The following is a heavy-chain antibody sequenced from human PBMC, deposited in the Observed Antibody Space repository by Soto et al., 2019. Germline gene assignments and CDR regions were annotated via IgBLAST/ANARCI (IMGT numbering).Heavy chain of an antibody. J-gene: IGHJ5*02. Sequence: SETLSLTCTVSAGSISGHYWGWVRQPPGKAPEWLGQIFYSGGTNYNPSLEGRVTISVDTSKNQFSLKLSSMTAADTAIYYCAGAGENLDPWSQGTLVTVSS. CDR3: AGAGENLDP. CDR1: AGSISGHY. V-gene: IGHV4-59*11. CDR2: IFYSGGT.